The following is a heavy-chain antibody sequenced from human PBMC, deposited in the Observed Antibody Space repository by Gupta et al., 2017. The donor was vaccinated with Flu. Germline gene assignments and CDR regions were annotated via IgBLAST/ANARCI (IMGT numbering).Heavy chain of an antibody. J-gene: IGHJ4*02. D-gene: IGHD1-1*01. CDR2: ITAIFGTA. V-gene: IGHV1-69*01. CDR3: ARIEALEGTAQYFDS. CDR1: NYA. Sequence: NYAISWVRQAPGQGLECIGGITAIFGTANYAQKFQGRVTITADESTSTAHMELRSLRSEDTAGYYCARIEALEGTAQYFDSWGQGTLVTVSS.